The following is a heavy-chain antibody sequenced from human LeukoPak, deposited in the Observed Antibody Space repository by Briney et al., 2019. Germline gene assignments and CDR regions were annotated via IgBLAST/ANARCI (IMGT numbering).Heavy chain of an antibody. CDR3: ARDRAYCSSTSCYPTPVDY. CDR1: GYTFTNFG. Sequence: EASVKVSCKASGYTFTNFGISWVRQAPGQGLEWMGWISAYNDDTNYAQKLQGRVTMTTDTSTSTAYMELRSLRSDDTAVYYCARDRAYCSSTSCYPTPVDYWGQGTLVTVSS. D-gene: IGHD2-2*01. J-gene: IGHJ4*02. CDR2: ISAYNDDT. V-gene: IGHV1-18*01.